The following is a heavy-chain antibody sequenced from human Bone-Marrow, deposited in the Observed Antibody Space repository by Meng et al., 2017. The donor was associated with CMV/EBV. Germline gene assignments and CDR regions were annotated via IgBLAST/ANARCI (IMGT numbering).Heavy chain of an antibody. CDR3: ARRYGGNSYYYGMDV. J-gene: IGHJ6*02. D-gene: IGHD4-23*01. CDR1: GFTFSSYA. CDR2: ISYDGSNK. V-gene: IGHV3-30-3*01. Sequence: GGSLRLSCAASGFTFSSYAMHWVCQAPGKGLEWVAVISYDGSNKYYADSVKGRFTISRDNSKNTLYLQMNSLRAEDTAVYYCARRYGGNSYYYGMDVWGQGTTVTVSS.